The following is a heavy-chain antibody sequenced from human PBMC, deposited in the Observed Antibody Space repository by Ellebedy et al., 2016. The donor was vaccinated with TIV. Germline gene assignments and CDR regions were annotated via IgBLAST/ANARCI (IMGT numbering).Heavy chain of an antibody. CDR1: GGSISSGSYF. J-gene: IGHJ4*02. Sequence: MPSETLSLTCTVSGGSISSGSYFWGWIRQPPGKGLEWIGSIYYSGSTNYNPSLKSRVTIAVDTSKKQISLKLSSVTAADTAVYYCARSSGWDRFDYWGQGTLVTVSS. CDR2: IYYSGST. V-gene: IGHV4-39*07. CDR3: ARSSGWDRFDY. D-gene: IGHD6-19*01.